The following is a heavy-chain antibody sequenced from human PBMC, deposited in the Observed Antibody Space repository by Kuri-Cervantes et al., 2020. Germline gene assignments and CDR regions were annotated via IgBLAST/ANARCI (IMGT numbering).Heavy chain of an antibody. Sequence: GESLKISCASSGFILSSYWMSWVRQAPGKGLQWVASIKEDGSQKYYVDSVKGRFTISRDNSKNTLDLQMSSLRPDDTALYYCAKDYYGGNAFDSWGQGTLVTVSS. CDR3: AKDYYGGNAFDS. V-gene: IGHV3-7*01. J-gene: IGHJ4*02. D-gene: IGHD4-23*01. CDR1: GFILSSYW. CDR2: IKEDGSQK.